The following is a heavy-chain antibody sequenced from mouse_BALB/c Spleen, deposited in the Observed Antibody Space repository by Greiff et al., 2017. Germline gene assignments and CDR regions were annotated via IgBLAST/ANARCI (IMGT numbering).Heavy chain of an antibody. CDR1: GYSFTSYY. Sequence: VQLQQSGPELVKPGASVKISCKASGYSFTSYYIHWVKQRPGQGLEWIGWIFPGSGNTKYNEKFKGKATLTADTSSSTAYMQLSSLTSEDSAVYFCARSAYDSLDYWGQGTTLTVSS. CDR2: IFPGSGNT. J-gene: IGHJ2*01. CDR3: ARSAYDSLDY. V-gene: IGHV1-66*01. D-gene: IGHD2-4*01.